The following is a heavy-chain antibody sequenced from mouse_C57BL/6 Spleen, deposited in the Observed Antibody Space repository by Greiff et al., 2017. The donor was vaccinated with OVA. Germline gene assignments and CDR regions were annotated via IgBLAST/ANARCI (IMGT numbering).Heavy chain of an antibody. V-gene: IGHV1-61*01. J-gene: IGHJ2*01. CDR3: ARYGSSPYYFDY. D-gene: IGHD1-1*01. Sequence: VQLQQPGAELVRPGSSVQLSCKASGYTFTSYWMDWVKQRPGQGLEWIGNIYPSDSETHYNQKFKDKATLTVDKSSSTAYMQLSSLTSEDSAVYYCARYGSSPYYFDYWGQGTTLTVSS. CDR2: IYPSDSET. CDR1: GYTFTSYW.